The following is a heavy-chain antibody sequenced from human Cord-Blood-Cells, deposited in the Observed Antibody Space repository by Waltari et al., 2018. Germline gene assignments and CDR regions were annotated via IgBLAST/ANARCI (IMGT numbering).Heavy chain of an antibody. CDR2: ISGSGGRT. Sequence: EVQLLESGGGLVQPGGSLRLSCAASGFTFSSYAMSWVRRAPGKGLEGGSAISGSGGRTYYADSVKGRFTISRDNSKNTLYLQMNSLRAEDTAVYYCAKSSSGYRVDAFDIWGQGTMVTVSS. CDR3: AKSSSGYRVDAFDI. V-gene: IGHV3-23*01. CDR1: GFTFSSYA. J-gene: IGHJ3*02. D-gene: IGHD5-12*01.